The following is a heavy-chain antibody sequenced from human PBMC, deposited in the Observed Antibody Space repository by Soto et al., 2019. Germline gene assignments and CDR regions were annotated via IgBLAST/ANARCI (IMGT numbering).Heavy chain of an antibody. CDR2: ISPYNDQT. CDR1: GYTFIRYG. Sequence: QVQLVQSASEVMKPGASVKVSCKASGYTFIRYGITWVRQAPGQRLEWMGWISPYNDQTIYAQKLQGRVTMTADTSTRTVYLQLMSLKSDDTAVYYCARGGYYDNVWVKFTHYGVDVWGQGTSVTVSS. V-gene: IGHV1-18*01. CDR3: ARGGYYDNVWVKFTHYGVDV. J-gene: IGHJ6*02. D-gene: IGHD3-16*01.